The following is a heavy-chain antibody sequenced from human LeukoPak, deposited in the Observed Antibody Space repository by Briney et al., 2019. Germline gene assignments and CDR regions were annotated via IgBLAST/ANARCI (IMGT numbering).Heavy chain of an antibody. D-gene: IGHD3-10*01. CDR1: GFTGSHNY. V-gene: IGHV3-66*03. CDR3: VKEAYYGWGSSPTFYFDY. CDR2: THSSGGT. J-gene: IGHJ4*02. Sequence: VESLRLSCAASGFTGSHNYMSWVRQAPGKGLEWVSATHSSGGTYYADSAKGRFTISRDNSRNTVFLQMNRLRPEDTAVYYCVKEAYYGWGSSPTFYFDYWGQGTRVTVSS.